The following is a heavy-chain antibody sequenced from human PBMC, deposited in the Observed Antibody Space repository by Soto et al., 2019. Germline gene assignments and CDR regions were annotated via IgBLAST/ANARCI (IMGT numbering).Heavy chain of an antibody. CDR1: GLTFGSYA. CDR2: ISGGGGST. D-gene: IGHD6-6*01. V-gene: IGHV3-23*01. J-gene: IGHJ4*02. CDR3: SNLAARLGPVGDY. Sequence: PGGSLRLSCEVAGLTFGSYAMSWVRQAPGKGLEVVSTISGGGGSTTYADSVKGRFTISRDNVKNMLYLQMNSLRVDDTAVYYCSNLAARLGPVGDYWGQGTLVTVSS.